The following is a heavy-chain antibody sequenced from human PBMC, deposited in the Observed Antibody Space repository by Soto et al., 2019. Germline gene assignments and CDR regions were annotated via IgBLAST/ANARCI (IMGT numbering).Heavy chain of an antibody. D-gene: IGHD2-15*01. J-gene: IGHJ4*02. V-gene: IGHV4-31*03. CDR1: GGSISSGGYY. Sequence: QVQLQESGPGLVKPSQTLSLTCTVSGGSISSGGYYWSWIRQHPGKGLEWIGYIYYSGSTYYNPSLKSRVTISVDTSKNQFSLKLSSVTAADTAVYYCARAGRCSGGSCPVEFDYWGQGTLVTVSS. CDR2: IYYSGST. CDR3: ARAGRCSGGSCPVEFDY.